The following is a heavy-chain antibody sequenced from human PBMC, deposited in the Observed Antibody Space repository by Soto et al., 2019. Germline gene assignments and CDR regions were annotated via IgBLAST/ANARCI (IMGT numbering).Heavy chain of an antibody. CDR3: ARDYSGYDPALNRFDP. CDR2: ISPVIGTT. D-gene: IGHD5-12*01. V-gene: IGHV1-69*06. CDR1: GDIFDNYA. Sequence: GASVKVSCKASGDIFDNYAISWVRKAPGQGLEWLGGISPVIGTTHYAQIFQGRLTITADRSTMTTYMELSGLKSEDTAIYFCARDYSGYDPALNRFDPWGQGTLVTVSS. J-gene: IGHJ5*02.